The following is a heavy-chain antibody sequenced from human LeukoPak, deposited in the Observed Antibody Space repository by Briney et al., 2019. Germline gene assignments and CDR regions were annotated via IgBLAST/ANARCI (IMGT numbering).Heavy chain of an antibody. CDR3: ARVIDYFYYYMDV. Sequence: SVKVSCKASGGTFSSYAISWVRQAPGQGLEWMGGIIPIFGTANYAQKFQGRVTITADKSTSTAYMELSSLRSEDTAVYYCARVIDYFYYYMDVWGKGTTVTVSS. V-gene: IGHV1-69*06. J-gene: IGHJ6*03. CDR1: GGTFSSYA. D-gene: IGHD2/OR15-2a*01. CDR2: IIPIFGTA.